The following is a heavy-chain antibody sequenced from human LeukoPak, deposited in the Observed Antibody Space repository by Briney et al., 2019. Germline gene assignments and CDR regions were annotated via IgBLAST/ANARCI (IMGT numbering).Heavy chain of an antibody. J-gene: IGHJ4*02. CDR1: GFTFSSYG. D-gene: IGHD2-2*01. CDR3: ARARGDTSPASRYLDY. CDR2: IWYDGSNK. V-gene: IGHV3-33*08. Sequence: QAGGSLRLSCAASGFTFSSYGMHWVRQAPGKGLEWVAVIWYDGSNKYYADSVKGRFTISRDNSKNTLYLQMNSLRAEDTAVYYCARARGDTSPASRYLDYWGQGAPVTVSS.